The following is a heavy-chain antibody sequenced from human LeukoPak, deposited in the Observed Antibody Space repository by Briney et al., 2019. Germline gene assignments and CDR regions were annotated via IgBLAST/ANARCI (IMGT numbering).Heavy chain of an antibody. D-gene: IGHD5-18*01. CDR2: ISSSGTYI. Sequence: GGSLRLSCAASGFTFGSFSMTWVRQAPGKGLEWVSSISSSGTYIYYADSVKGRFTISRDNAKNSLFLQMNSLRAEDTAVYYCAKRTRGYSYGTLDYWGQGTLVTVSS. CDR1: GFTFGSFS. CDR3: AKRTRGYSYGTLDY. V-gene: IGHV3-21*01. J-gene: IGHJ4*02.